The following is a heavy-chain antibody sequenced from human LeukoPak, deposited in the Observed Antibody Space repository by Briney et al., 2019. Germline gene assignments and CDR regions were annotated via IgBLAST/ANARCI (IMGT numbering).Heavy chain of an antibody. D-gene: IGHD5-18*01. CDR2: MGSSGDTI. Sequence: GVSLRLSCAASGFTLSHYYKTWLRQATERGLEWLSRMGSSGDTIYYAESVTGRFTVSKDNAEISLYLQMNSLRAEDTAMYYCAIQSSEIDYWGQGSLVTVSS. CDR3: AIQSSEIDY. J-gene: IGHJ4*02. CDR1: GFTLSHYY. V-gene: IGHV3-11*01.